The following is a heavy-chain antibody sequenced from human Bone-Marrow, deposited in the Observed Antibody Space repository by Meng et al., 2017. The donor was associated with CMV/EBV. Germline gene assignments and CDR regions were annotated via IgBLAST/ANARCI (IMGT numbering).Heavy chain of an antibody. J-gene: IGHJ4*02. Sequence: SETLSLTCTVSGGSVSSGTYYWSWIRQPPGKGLEWIGYLYYSGSTNYNPSLKSRVTISVDTSKNQFSLKLSSVTAADTAVYYCARVKGDFGDYLPVDYWGQGTPVTVSS. V-gene: IGHV4-61*01. CDR1: GGSVSSGTYY. CDR2: LYYSGST. D-gene: IGHD4-17*01. CDR3: ARVKGDFGDYLPVDY.